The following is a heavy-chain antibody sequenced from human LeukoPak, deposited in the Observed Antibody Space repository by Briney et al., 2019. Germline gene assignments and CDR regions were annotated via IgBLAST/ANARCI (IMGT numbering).Heavy chain of an antibody. J-gene: IGHJ5*02. D-gene: IGHD2-2*01. CDR1: GYTFTSYD. CDR2: MNPHSANA. Sequence: GASVKVSCKASGYTFTSYDINWVRQAAGQGLEWMGWMNPHSANAGNAQKFQGRVTMTSDTSISTAYMELSSLRSDDTAVYYCARIPHRVPHNWFDPWGQGTLVTVSS. V-gene: IGHV1-8*01. CDR3: ARIPHRVPHNWFDP.